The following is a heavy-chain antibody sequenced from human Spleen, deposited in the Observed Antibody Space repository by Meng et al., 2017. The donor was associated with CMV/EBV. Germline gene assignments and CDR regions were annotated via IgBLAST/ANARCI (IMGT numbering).Heavy chain of an antibody. CDR3: ARDGRPHTILGVIINHYGLDV. CDR1: GYSFNSYG. V-gene: IGHV1-18*01. J-gene: IGHJ6*02. D-gene: IGHD3-10*01. Sequence: ASVKVSCKASGYSFNSYGINWAGQPPGQGPEWMGWISGYNGKTKYAQKFQGRVTMTTDTATSTVYMELRSLRSDDTAIYYCARDGRPHTILGVIINHYGLDVWGQGTTVTVSS. CDR2: ISGYNGKT.